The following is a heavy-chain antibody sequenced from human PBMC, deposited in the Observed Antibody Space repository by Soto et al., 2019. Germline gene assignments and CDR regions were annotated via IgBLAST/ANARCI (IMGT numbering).Heavy chain of an antibody. Sequence: LSETLSLTCAVYGGSFSGYYWSWIRQPPGKGLEWIGEINHSGSTNYNPSLKSRVTISVDTSKNQFSLKLSSVTAADTAVYYCARGGRHYDFWSGYSPRYYYYYGMDVWGQGTTVT. V-gene: IGHV4-34*01. D-gene: IGHD3-3*01. CDR3: ARGGRHYDFWSGYSPRYYYYYGMDV. J-gene: IGHJ6*02. CDR1: GGSFSGYY. CDR2: INHSGST.